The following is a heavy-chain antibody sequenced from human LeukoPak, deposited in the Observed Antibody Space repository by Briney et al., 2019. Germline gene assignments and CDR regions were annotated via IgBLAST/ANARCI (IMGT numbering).Heavy chain of an antibody. CDR1: GFTFSSYA. CDR2: ISYDGSNK. D-gene: IGHD2-2*01. Sequence: GGSLRLSCAASGFTFSSYAMHWVRQAPGKGLEWVAVISYDGSNKYYADSVKGRFTISRDNSKNTLYLQMNSLRAEDTAVYYCAKPCTSCYSDYYYMDVWGKGTTVTVSS. CDR3: AKPCTSCYSDYYYMDV. J-gene: IGHJ6*03. V-gene: IGHV3-30-3*02.